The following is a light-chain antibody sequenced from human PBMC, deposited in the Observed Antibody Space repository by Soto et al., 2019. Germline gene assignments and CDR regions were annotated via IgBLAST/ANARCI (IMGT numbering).Light chain of an antibody. CDR2: AAS. CDR3: QQSYSSWAT. CDR1: QSISNY. V-gene: IGKV1-39*01. J-gene: IGKJ4*01. Sequence: DIQMTQSPSSLSASVGDRVTITCRARQSISNYLNWYQLKPGKVPKLLIYAASTLQTGVPSRFSGSGSGTDFTLTISSLQPEDSASYYCQQSYSSWATFAGGTKVEIK.